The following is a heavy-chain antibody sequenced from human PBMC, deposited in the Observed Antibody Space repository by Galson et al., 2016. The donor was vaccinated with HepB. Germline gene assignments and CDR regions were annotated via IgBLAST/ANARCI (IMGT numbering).Heavy chain of an antibody. D-gene: IGHD5-18*01. CDR1: GGFFTSYA. V-gene: IGHV1-69*06. CDR2: VIPIFGTM. CDR3: ARGSYGYDYGFFED. J-gene: IGHJ4*02. Sequence: SVKVSCKGSGGFFTSYAISWVRQAPGQGLEWMGGVIPIFGTMNYEHKFQDRVTITADRSTNTAYMEMNNLKSEDTAVYYCARGSYGYDYGFFEDWGQGTLVTVSS.